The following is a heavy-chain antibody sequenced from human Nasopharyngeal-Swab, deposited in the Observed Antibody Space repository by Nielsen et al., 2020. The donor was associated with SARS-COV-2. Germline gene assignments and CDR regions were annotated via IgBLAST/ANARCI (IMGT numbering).Heavy chain of an antibody. CDR3: ARDPSQTYITGTTLVYFQH. V-gene: IGHV1-3*01. CDR2: INAGNGNT. CDR1: GYTFTSYA. Sequence: ASVKVSCKASGYTFTSYAMHWVRQAPGQRLEWMGWINAGNGNTKYSQKFQGRVTITRDTSASTAYMELSSLRSEDTAVYYCARDPSQTYITGTTLVYFQHWGQGTLVTVSS. J-gene: IGHJ1*01. D-gene: IGHD1-7*01.